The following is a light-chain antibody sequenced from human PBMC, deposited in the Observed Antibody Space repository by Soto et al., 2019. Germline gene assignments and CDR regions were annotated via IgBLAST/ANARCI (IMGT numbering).Light chain of an antibody. V-gene: IGKV3-20*01. Sequence: EVLLTQSPGTLSFSAGARAALSCRTSQSVSCSYLDWSQQKHGHAPRLLIYSASRRATGIPDRLSGSVSGTDFTLTIGSLGPEDFAVYYCRQYGSSGTIDQGTKVDIK. CDR3: RQYGSSGT. CDR1: QSVSCSY. CDR2: SAS. J-gene: IGKJ1*01.